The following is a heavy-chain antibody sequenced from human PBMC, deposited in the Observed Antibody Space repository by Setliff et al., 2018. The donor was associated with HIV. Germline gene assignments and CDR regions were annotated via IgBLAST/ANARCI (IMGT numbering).Heavy chain of an antibody. CDR3: ARRPYYDSWSGHQAFDI. D-gene: IGHD3-3*01. CDR2: IYPYDSDT. CDR1: GYSFTTYW. J-gene: IGHJ3*02. V-gene: IGHV5-51*06. Sequence: GESLKISCKGSGYSFTTYWIGWVRQMPGKGLEWMGIIYPYDSDTRYSPSFQGKVIISADKSISTAYVQWSGLKASDTAMYYCARRPYYDSWSGHQAFDIWGQGTMVTVS.